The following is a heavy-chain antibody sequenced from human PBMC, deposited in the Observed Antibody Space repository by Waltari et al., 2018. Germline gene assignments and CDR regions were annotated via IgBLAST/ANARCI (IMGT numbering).Heavy chain of an antibody. D-gene: IGHD5-12*01. CDR3: ASGRGYEGAFDI. CDR2: ISGSGGST. Sequence: EVQLLESGGGLVQPGGSLRLSCAASGFTFSSYAMSWVRQAPGKGLEWVSAISGSGGSTYYADSVKGRFTISRDNSKNTLYLQMNSLRAEDTAVYYCASGRGYEGAFDIWGQGTMVTVSS. CDR1: GFTFSSYA. V-gene: IGHV3-23*01. J-gene: IGHJ3*02.